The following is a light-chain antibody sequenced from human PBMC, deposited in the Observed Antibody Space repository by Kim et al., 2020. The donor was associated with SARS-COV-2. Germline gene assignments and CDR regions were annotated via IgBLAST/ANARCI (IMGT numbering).Light chain of an antibody. Sequence: DIQMTQSPSTLSASVGDRVTITCRASQSISSWLGWYQQKPGKAPKLLIYKASSLESGVPSRFSGSGSGTEFTLTISSLQPDDFATYYCQQYNSYLLTFGGGTKVDIK. CDR1: QSISSW. J-gene: IGKJ4*01. CDR2: KAS. CDR3: QQYNSYLLT. V-gene: IGKV1-5*03.